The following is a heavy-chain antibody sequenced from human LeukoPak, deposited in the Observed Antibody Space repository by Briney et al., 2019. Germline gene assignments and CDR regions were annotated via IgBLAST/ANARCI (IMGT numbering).Heavy chain of an antibody. D-gene: IGHD4-23*01. CDR3: AKVYGGKSWYFDL. CDR1: GFTFSCYA. Sequence: GGSLRLSCAASGFTFSCYAMRWVPQAPGKGLVWFSALCGCGGRTYYADSVKGRFTISRDNSKNTLYLQMNSLRAEDTAVYYCAKVYGGKSWYFDLWGRGTLVTVSS. J-gene: IGHJ2*01. V-gene: IGHV3-23*01. CDR2: LCGCGGRT.